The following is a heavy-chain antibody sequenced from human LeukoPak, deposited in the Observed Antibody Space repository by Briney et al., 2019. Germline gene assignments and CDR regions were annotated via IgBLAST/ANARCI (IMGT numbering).Heavy chain of an antibody. CDR2: ISGSGGST. Sequence: PGGSLRLSCAASGFTFSSYAMSWVRQAPGKGLEWVSAISGSGGSTYYADSVKGRFTISRDNSKNTLYLQMNSLRAEDTAVYCCAKEGGIAVAGTVAYYFDYWGQGTLVTVSS. D-gene: IGHD6-19*01. J-gene: IGHJ4*02. V-gene: IGHV3-23*01. CDR3: AKEGGIAVAGTVAYYFDY. CDR1: GFTFSSYA.